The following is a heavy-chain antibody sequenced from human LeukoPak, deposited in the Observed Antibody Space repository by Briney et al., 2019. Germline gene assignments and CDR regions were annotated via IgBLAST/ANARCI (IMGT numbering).Heavy chain of an antibody. CDR3: VKASSWYYYDY. CDR2: ISDNGRST. J-gene: IGHJ4*02. V-gene: IGHV3-64D*09. D-gene: IGHD6-13*01. CDR1: GFTFSSYA. Sequence: GGSLRLSCSASGFTFSSYAMHWVRQAPGQGLEYVSAISDNGRSTSYADSVKGRFTISRDNSKNTLYLQMSSLRAEDAAVYYCVKASSWYYYDYWGQGTLVTVSS.